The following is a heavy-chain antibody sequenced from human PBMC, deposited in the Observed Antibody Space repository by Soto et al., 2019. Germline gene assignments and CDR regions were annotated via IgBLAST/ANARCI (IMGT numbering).Heavy chain of an antibody. CDR2: ISAYNGNT. D-gene: IGHD2-15*01. CDR1: GYTFTSYG. J-gene: IGHJ3*02. Sequence: ASVKVSCKASGYTFTSYGISWVRQAPGQGLEWMGWISAYNGNTNYAQKLQGRVTMTTDTSTSTAYMELRSLRSDDTAVYYCARARRPRYCSGGSCPHDAFDIWGQGTTVTVSS. V-gene: IGHV1-18*01. CDR3: ARARRPRYCSGGSCPHDAFDI.